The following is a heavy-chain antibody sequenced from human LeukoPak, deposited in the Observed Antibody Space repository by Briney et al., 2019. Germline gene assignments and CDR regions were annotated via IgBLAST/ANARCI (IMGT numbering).Heavy chain of an antibody. J-gene: IGHJ4*02. CDR3: ASTEVVVVITGPYFDY. CDR2: MIPILGIA. V-gene: IGHV1-69*02. CDR1: GGTFSSYT. Sequence: SVKVSCKASGGTFSSYTISWVRQAPGQGLEWMGRMIPILGIANYAQKFQGRATITADKSTSTAYMELSSLRSEDTAVYDCASTEVVVVITGPYFDYGGQRTLVTVSS. D-gene: IGHD3-22*01.